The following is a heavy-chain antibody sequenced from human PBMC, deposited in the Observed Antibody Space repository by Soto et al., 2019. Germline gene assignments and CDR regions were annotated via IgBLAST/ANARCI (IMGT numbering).Heavy chain of an antibody. CDR3: ARGGAVDHFDY. D-gene: IGHD5-12*01. CDR1: GGSISSSSFY. J-gene: IGHJ4*01. Sequence: QLQLQESGPGLVKPSETLSLTCSVSGGSISSSSFYWGWIRQPPGKGLDWIGIIYYSGGTYYNPSLKSRVTISVDTSKNQFSLKLTSVTAADTAVYYCARGGAVDHFDYWGHGTLVTVSS. CDR2: IYYSGGT. V-gene: IGHV4-39*01.